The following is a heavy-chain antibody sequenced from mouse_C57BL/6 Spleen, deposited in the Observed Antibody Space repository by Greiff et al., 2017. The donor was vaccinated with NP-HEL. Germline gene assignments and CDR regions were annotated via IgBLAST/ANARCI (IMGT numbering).Heavy chain of an antibody. D-gene: IGHD1-1*01. Sequence: VQLQESGAELVRPGTSVKVSCKASGYAFTNYLIEWVKQRPGQGLEWIGVINPGSGGTNYNEKFKGKATMTADKSSSTAYMQLSSLTSEDSAVYFCARNYGSSSFAYWGQGTLVTVSA. V-gene: IGHV1-54*01. J-gene: IGHJ3*01. CDR1: GYAFTNYL. CDR3: ARNYGSSSFAY. CDR2: INPGSGGT.